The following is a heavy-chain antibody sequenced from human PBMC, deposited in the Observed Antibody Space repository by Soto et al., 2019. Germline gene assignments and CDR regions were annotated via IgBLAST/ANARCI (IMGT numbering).Heavy chain of an antibody. CDR2: IYYSGST. V-gene: IGHV4-39*01. CDR3: ARQYSSGWYFDY. J-gene: IGHJ4*02. CDR1: GGSISISSYY. Sequence: SGTLSLTCTVCGGSISISSYYWGWIRQPPGKGLEWIGSIYYSGSTYYNPSLKSRVTISVDTSKNQFSLKLSSVTAADTAVYYCARQYSSGWYFDYWGQGTLVTVSS. D-gene: IGHD6-19*01.